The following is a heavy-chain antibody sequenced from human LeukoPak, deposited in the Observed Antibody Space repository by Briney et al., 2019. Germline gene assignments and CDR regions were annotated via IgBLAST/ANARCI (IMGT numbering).Heavy chain of an antibody. CDR3: ARVSGGYYYEAFDY. J-gene: IGHJ4*02. Sequence: SETLSLTCAVYGGSFSGYYWSWIRQPPGKGLEWIGEINHSGSTNYNPSLKSRVTISVDTSKNQFSLKLSSVTAADTAVYYCARVSGGYYYEAFDYWGQGTLVTVSS. D-gene: IGHD3-22*01. V-gene: IGHV4-34*01. CDR1: GGSFSGYY. CDR2: INHSGST.